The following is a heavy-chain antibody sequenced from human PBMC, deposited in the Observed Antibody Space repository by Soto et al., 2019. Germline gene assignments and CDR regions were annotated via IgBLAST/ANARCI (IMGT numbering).Heavy chain of an antibody. J-gene: IGHJ4*02. Sequence: PSETLSLTCTVSGASITNYYWSWIRQPPGKGLEWIGQIYYSGSTNYNPSLESRVTISVDTSKNQFSLRLSSVTAADTAIYYCARSGIVGTTSFFDWGQGTVVTVSS. CDR1: GASITNYY. D-gene: IGHD1-26*01. V-gene: IGHV4-59*01. CDR2: IYYSGST. CDR3: ARSGIVGTTSFFD.